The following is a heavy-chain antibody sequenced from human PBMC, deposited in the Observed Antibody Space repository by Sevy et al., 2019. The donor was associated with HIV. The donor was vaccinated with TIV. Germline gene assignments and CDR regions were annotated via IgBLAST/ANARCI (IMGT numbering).Heavy chain of an antibody. CDR3: ASPGQGSGYSSYGPGAFDI. Sequence: GGCLRLSCAASGFTFSSYWMHWVRQAPGKGLVWVSRINSDGSSTSYSDSVKGRFTISRDNAKNTLYLQMNSLRAEDTAVYYCASPGQGSGYSSYGPGAFDIWGQGTMVTVSS. CDR1: GFTFSSYW. J-gene: IGHJ3*02. V-gene: IGHV3-74*01. CDR2: INSDGSST. D-gene: IGHD5-12*01.